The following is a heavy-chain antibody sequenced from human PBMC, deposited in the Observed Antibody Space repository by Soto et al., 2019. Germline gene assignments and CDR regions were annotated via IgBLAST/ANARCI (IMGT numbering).Heavy chain of an antibody. CDR3: VRGDGYNSYFDY. CDR1: GFTFSSYG. J-gene: IGHJ4*02. Sequence: QVQLVESGGGVVQPGRSLRLSCAASGFTFSSYGMHWVRQAPGKGLEWVAVIWYDGSNTYYADSVKGRFTISRDNSKNTLYLNMNSLRADDTAVYYCVRGDGYNSYFDYWGQGTLVTVSS. CDR2: IWYDGSNT. V-gene: IGHV3-33*01. D-gene: IGHD5-12*01.